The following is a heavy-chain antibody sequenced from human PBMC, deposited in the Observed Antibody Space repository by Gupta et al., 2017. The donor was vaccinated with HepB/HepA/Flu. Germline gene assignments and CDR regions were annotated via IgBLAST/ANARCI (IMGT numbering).Heavy chain of an antibody. J-gene: IGHJ4*02. Sequence: EVQLVGSGGGLVQPGGSLRLSCPASGIPFSSYSMNWGRQAPGKGLGWVSYISSSSSTIYYADSVKGRFTISRDNAKNSLYLQMNSLRDEDTAVYYCASQAAARRGDDYWGQGTLVTVSS. CDR2: ISSSSSTI. D-gene: IGHD6-6*01. CDR3: ASQAAARRGDDY. CDR1: GIPFSSYS. V-gene: IGHV3-48*02.